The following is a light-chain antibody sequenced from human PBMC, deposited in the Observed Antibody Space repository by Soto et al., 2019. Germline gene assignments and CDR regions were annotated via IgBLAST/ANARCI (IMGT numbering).Light chain of an antibody. Sequence: DIQMTQSPSSLSASVGDRVTITCRASQSISSYLNWYQQKPGKAPKLLIYAASSLQSGVPSRFSCSGSGTDFTLTISSLQPEDFATYYCQQSYSTPRRTFGQGTKVDIK. V-gene: IGKV1-39*01. CDR2: AAS. CDR3: QQSYSTPRRT. CDR1: QSISSY. J-gene: IGKJ1*01.